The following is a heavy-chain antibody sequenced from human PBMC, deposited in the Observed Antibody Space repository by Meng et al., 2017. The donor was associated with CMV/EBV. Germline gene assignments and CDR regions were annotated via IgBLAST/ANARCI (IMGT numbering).Heavy chain of an antibody. V-gene: IGHV1-69*01. CDR1: GDTFSSYA. J-gene: IGHJ4*02. Sequence: KGSCQASGDTFSSYAISWVRQAPGQGLEWMGGIIPIFGTANYAQKFQGRVTITADESTSTAYMELSSLRSEDTAVYYCARGSAGSFDYWGQGTLVTVSS. CDR3: ARGSAGSFDY. CDR2: IIPIFGTA. D-gene: IGHD6-19*01.